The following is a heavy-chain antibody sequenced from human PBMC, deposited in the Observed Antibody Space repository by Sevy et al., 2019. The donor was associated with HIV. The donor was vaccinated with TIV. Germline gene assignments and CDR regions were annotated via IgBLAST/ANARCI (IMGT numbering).Heavy chain of an antibody. CDR1: GFTFSSYA. V-gene: IGHV3-30*04. CDR3: ARDSVGATHFYYYYYGMDV. D-gene: IGHD1-26*01. J-gene: IGHJ6*02. Sequence: GGSLRLSCAASGFTFSSYAMHWVRQAPGKGLEWVAVISYDGSNKYYADSVKGRFTISRDNSKNTLYLQMNSLRAEDTAVYYCARDSVGATHFYYYYYGMDVWGQGTTVTVSS. CDR2: ISYDGSNK.